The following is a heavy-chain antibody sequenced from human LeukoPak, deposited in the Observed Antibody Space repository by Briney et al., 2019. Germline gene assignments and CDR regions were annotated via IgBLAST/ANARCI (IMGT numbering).Heavy chain of an antibody. CDR3: AKEQDYGAYVFLDF. V-gene: IGHV3-30*18. Sequence: PGGSLRLSCAASGFTFSSYGMHWARQAPGKGLEWVARISYDGSNKFYGDSVKGRFTISRDDSKNTLSLQMNSLRPEDTALYYCAKEQDYGAYVFLDFWGQGTLVTVSS. D-gene: IGHD4-17*01. CDR2: ISYDGSNK. J-gene: IGHJ4*02. CDR1: GFTFSSYG.